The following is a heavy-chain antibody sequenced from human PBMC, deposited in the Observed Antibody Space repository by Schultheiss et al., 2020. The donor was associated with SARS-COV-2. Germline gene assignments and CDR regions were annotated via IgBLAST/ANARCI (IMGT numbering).Heavy chain of an antibody. V-gene: IGHV1-2*02. CDR3: ARVGTGDAFDI. CDR2: INPNSGGT. CDR1: GGTFSSYA. D-gene: IGHD1-7*01. Sequence: ASVKVSCKASGGTFSSYAISWVRQAPGQGLEWMGWINPNSGGTNYAQKFQGRVTMTRDTSANKVYMELSSLRSEDMAVYYCARVGTGDAFDIWGQGTMVTVSS. J-gene: IGHJ3*02.